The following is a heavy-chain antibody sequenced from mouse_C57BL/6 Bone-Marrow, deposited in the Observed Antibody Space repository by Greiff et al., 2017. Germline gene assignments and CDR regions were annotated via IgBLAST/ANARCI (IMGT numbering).Heavy chain of an antibody. Sequence: QVQLQQPGAELVRPGTSVKLSCKASGYTFTSYWMHWVKQRPGQGLEWIGVIDPSDSYTTYNQKFKGKATLTVDTSSSTAYMQLSSLTSEDSAVYYCARWITAPVATGNFDYWGQGTTLTVSS. CDR2: IDPSDSYT. J-gene: IGHJ2*01. CDR3: ARWITAPVATGNFDY. CDR1: GYTFTSYW. V-gene: IGHV1-59*01. D-gene: IGHD1-1*01.